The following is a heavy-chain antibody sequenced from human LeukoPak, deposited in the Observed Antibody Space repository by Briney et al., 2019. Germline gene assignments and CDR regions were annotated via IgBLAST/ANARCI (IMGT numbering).Heavy chain of an antibody. Sequence: GGSLRLSCAASGFTFSSYAMSWVRQAPGKGLEWVSAISGSGGSTYYADSVKGRFTISRDNSKGTLYLQMNSLRAEHTAVYYCAKDRDMITFGGVIAIPFDYWGQGTLVTASS. CDR2: ISGSGGST. D-gene: IGHD3-16*02. CDR3: AKDRDMITFGGVIAIPFDY. J-gene: IGHJ4*02. CDR1: GFTFSSYA. V-gene: IGHV3-23*01.